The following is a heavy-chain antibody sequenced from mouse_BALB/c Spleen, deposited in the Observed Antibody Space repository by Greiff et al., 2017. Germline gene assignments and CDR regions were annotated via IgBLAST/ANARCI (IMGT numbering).Heavy chain of an antibody. CDR1: GYSITSGYY. D-gene: IGHD1-2*01. CDR3: AQFITTATRYFDV. Sequence: DVKLVESGPGLVKPSQSLSLTCSVTGYSITSGYYWNWIRQFPGNKLEWMGYISYDGSNNYNPSLKNRISITRDTSKNQFFLKLNSVTTEDTATYYCAQFITTATRYFDVWGAGTTVTVSS. V-gene: IGHV3-6*02. CDR2: ISYDGSN. J-gene: IGHJ1*01.